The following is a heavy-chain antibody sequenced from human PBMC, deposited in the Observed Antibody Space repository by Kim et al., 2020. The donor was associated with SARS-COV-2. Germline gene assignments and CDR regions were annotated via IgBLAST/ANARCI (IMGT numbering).Heavy chain of an antibody. CDR3: ASTVKQQLDNLHFDY. CDR1: GGSISSYY. V-gene: IGHV4-59*13. D-gene: IGHD6-13*01. J-gene: IGHJ4*02. Sequence: SETLSLTCTVSGGSISSYYWSWIRQPPGKGLEWIGYIYYSGSTNYNPSLKSRVTISVDTSKNQFSLKLSSVTAADTAVYYCASTVKQQLDNLHFDYWGQGTLVTVSS. CDR2: IYYSGST.